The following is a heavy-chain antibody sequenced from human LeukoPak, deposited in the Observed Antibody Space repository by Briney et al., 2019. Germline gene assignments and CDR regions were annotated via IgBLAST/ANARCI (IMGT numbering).Heavy chain of an antibody. Sequence: SETLSLTCTVSGYSISSGYYWGWIRQPPGKGLEWIGSIYHSGSTYYNPSLKSRVTISVDTSKNQFSLKLSSVTAADTAVYYCARGVARIAVASWFDPWGQGTLVTVSS. CDR2: IYHSGST. CDR1: GYSISSGYY. J-gene: IGHJ5*02. V-gene: IGHV4-38-2*02. CDR3: ARGVARIAVASWFDP. D-gene: IGHD6-19*01.